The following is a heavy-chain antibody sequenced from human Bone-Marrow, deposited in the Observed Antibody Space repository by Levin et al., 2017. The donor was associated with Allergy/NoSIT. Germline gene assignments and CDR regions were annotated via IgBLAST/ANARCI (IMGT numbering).Heavy chain of an antibody. D-gene: IGHD3-16*02. V-gene: IGHV3-48*01. Sequence: ESLKISCAASGFRFTSHNMNWVRQAPGKGLEWLSYISGSGGNVYYTDSVKGRFTISRDNGNNTVYLLINSLRAEDTAVYYCARDRSRTTFGGVVVTPRGDFDYWGQGTLVTVSS. CDR2: ISGSGGNV. CDR3: ARDRSRTTFGGVVVTPRGDFDY. J-gene: IGHJ4*02. CDR1: GFRFTSHN.